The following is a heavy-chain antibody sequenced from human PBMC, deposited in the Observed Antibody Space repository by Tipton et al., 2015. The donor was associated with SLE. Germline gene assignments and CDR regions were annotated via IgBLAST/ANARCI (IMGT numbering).Heavy chain of an antibody. J-gene: IGHJ4*02. CDR3: ALRWPDTWTTVY. D-gene: IGHD5-12*01. CDR1: GFTFSTSA. Sequence: QSGAEVKKPGTSVKVSCKTSGFTFSTSAIQWVRQARGQRLEWIGWISAYNGNTNYAQKLQGRVTMTTDTSTSTAYMELRSLRSDDTALYYCALRWPDTWTTVYWGQGTLVTVSS. V-gene: IGHV1-18*01. CDR2: ISAYNGNT.